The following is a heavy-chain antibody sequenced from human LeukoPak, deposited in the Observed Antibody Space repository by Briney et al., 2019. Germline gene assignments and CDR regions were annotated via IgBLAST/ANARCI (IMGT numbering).Heavy chain of an antibody. V-gene: IGHV1-2*04. CDR1: GYTFTGYY. CDR3: ARGGVQLERRGVLAFDI. J-gene: IGHJ3*02. Sequence: ASVKVSCKASGYTFTGYYMHWVRQAPGQGLEWMGWINPNSGGTNYAQKFQGWVTMTRDTSISTAYMELSRLRSDDTAVYYCARGGVQLERRGVLAFDIWGQGTMVTVSS. D-gene: IGHD1-1*01. CDR2: INPNSGGT.